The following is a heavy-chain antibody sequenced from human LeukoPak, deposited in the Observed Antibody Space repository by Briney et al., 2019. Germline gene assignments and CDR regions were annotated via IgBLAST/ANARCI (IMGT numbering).Heavy chain of an antibody. V-gene: IGHV4-39*01. CDR2: IYYSGST. CDR3: ARQGVRVHESGFWSGLGTDFDY. D-gene: IGHD3-3*01. CDR1: GGSISSSSYY. Sequence: SETLSLTCTVSGGSISSSSYYWGWIRQPPGKGLEWIGSIYYSGSTYYNPSLKSRVTISVDTSKNQFSLKLSSVTAADTAVYYCARQGVRVHESGFWSGLGTDFDYWGQGTLVTVSS. J-gene: IGHJ4*02.